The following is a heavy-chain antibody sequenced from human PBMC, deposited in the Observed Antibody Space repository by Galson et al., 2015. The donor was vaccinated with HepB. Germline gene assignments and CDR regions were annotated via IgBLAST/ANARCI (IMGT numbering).Heavy chain of an antibody. Sequence: SLRLSCAASEFTFSSYAMPWVRQAPGKGLEWVSTIHASGGSTYYADSVKGRFTISRDNSKNTLYLQMNSLRAEDTAVYYCAKDSGNHRTAPHYWGQGTLVTVSS. CDR1: EFTFSSYA. CDR2: IHASGGST. J-gene: IGHJ4*02. D-gene: IGHD1-14*01. CDR3: AKDSGNHRTAPHY. V-gene: IGHV3-23*01.